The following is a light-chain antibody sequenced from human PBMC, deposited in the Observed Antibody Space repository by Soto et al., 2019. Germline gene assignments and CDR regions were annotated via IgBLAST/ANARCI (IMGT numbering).Light chain of an antibody. V-gene: IGKV1-39*01. Sequence: DIQMTQSPSSLSASVRDRVNITCRASQNVNRYLNWYQQKPGKVPRLLIYAASSLQSGVPSRFSGSGSGTDFTLTISSLQPEDFATYYCQQSYITLWTFGQGTKVEIK. CDR3: QQSYITLWT. CDR1: QNVNRY. CDR2: AAS. J-gene: IGKJ1*01.